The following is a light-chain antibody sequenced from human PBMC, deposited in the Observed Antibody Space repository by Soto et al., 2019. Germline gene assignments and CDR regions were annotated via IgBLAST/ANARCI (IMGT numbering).Light chain of an antibody. Sequence: EIVLTQSPGTLSLSPGERATLSCRVSQSVSSDYLAWYQQKPGQPPRLLIHSASSRAAGIPDRFSGSGSGADFTLTISRLEPEDFAVYYCQQYVTAPYTFGQGTKLESK. CDR2: SAS. J-gene: IGKJ2*01. CDR1: QSVSSDY. CDR3: QQYVTAPYT. V-gene: IGKV3-20*01.